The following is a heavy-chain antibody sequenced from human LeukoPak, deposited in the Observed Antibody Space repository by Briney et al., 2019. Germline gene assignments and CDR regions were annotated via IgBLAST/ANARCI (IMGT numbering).Heavy chain of an antibody. J-gene: IGHJ5*02. CDR1: GGSISSYY. D-gene: IGHD5-18*01. V-gene: IGHV4-4*07. Sequence: IPSETLSLTCTVSGGSISSYYWSWIRQPAGKGLEWIGRIYTSGSTNYNPSLKSRVTMSVDTSKNQSSLKLSSVTAADTAVYYCARDFYRLGGYSYGCWFDPWGQGTLVTVSS. CDR2: IYTSGST. CDR3: ARDFYRLGGYSYGCWFDP.